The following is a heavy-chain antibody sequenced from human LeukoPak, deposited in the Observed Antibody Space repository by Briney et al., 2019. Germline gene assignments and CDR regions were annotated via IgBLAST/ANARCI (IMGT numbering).Heavy chain of an antibody. Sequence: GGSLRLSCGASGFTFSSYAMSWVRQAPGKGLEWVSAISDSGGRTYSADSMKGRFTISRDNSKSTLYLQMNSLRAEDTAVYYCAKGSYGDNWFDPWGQGTLVTVSS. V-gene: IGHV3-23*01. J-gene: IGHJ5*02. D-gene: IGHD1-26*01. CDR1: GFTFSSYA. CDR3: AKGSYGDNWFDP. CDR2: ISDSGGRT.